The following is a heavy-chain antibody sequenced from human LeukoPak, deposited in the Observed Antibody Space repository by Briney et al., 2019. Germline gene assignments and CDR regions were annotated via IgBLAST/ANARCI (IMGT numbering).Heavy chain of an antibody. D-gene: IGHD6-19*01. CDR3: ARGMGYSSGWYDY. CDR2: IIPIFGTA. Sequence: VASVKVSCKASGDTFSSYAISWVRQAPGQGLEWMGGIIPIFGTANYAQKFQGRVTITADESTSTAYMELSSLRSEDTAVYYCARGMGYSSGWYDYWGQGTLVTVSS. J-gene: IGHJ4*02. CDR1: GDTFSSYA. V-gene: IGHV1-69*13.